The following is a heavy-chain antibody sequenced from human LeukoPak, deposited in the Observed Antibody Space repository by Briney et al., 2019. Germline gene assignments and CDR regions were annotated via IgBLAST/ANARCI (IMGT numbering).Heavy chain of an antibody. CDR1: GGSISSYY. V-gene: IGHV4-59*01. CDR3: ARGPSQSYYYYYGMDV. Sequence: SETLSLTCTVSGGSISSYYWSWIRQPPGKGLEWIGYIYYSGSTNYNPSLKSRVTMSVDTSKNQFSLKLSSVTAADTAVYYCARGPSQSYYYYYGMDVWGQGTTVTVSS. J-gene: IGHJ6*02. CDR2: IYYSGST.